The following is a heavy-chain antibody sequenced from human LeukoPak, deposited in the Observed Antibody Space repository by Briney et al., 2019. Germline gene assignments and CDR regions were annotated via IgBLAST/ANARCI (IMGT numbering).Heavy chain of an antibody. CDR3: ASRARSSGLRFPSWFDP. V-gene: IGHV4-39*01. J-gene: IGHJ5*02. CDR2: IYYSGST. Sequence: PSETLSLTCTVSGGSISSSSYYWGWIRQPPGKGLEWIGSIYYSGSTYYNPSLKSRVTISVDTSTNQFSLKLSSVTAADTAVYCCASRARSSGLRFPSWFDPWGQGTLVTVSS. D-gene: IGHD3-3*01. CDR1: GGSISSSSYY.